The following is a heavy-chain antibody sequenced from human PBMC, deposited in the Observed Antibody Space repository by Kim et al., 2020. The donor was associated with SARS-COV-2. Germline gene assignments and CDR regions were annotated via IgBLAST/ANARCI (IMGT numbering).Heavy chain of an antibody. CDR2: IYPGDSDT. V-gene: IGHV5-51*01. D-gene: IGHD2-2*01. CDR1: GYSFTSYW. CDR3: ARSGWGYCSSTSCNWFDP. J-gene: IGHJ5*02. Sequence: GESLKISCKGSGYSFTSYWIGWVRQMPGKGLEWMGIIYPGDSDTRYSPSFQGQVTISADKSISTAYLQWSSLKASDTAMYYCARSGWGYCSSTSCNWFDPWGQGTLVTVSS.